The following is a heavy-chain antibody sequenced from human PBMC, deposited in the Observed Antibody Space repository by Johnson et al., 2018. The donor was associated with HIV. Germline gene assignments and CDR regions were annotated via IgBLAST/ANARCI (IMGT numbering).Heavy chain of an antibody. Sequence: VQLVEYGGGVVQPGRSLRLSCEASGFTFSRYGMHWVRQAPGKGLEWVSGITWNGGSTGSAASVQGRFTISRDNTNDSLYLQMNSLRAADTAVYYCARPATQQLVPVDAFDIWGQGTMVTFSS. CDR2: ITWNGGST. J-gene: IGHJ3*02. D-gene: IGHD6-13*01. V-gene: IGHV3-20*04. CDR1: GFTFSRYG. CDR3: ARPATQQLVPVDAFDI.